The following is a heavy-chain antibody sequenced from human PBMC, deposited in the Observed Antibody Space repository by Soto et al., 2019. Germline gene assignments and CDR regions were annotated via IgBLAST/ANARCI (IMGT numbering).Heavy chain of an antibody. CDR3: ARDRFCSGGTCYVHYFDS. CDR2: LNWRGDST. V-gene: IGHV3-20*04. D-gene: IGHD2-15*01. J-gene: IGHJ4*02. Sequence: PGGSLRLSCTASGFIFDNYGMSWVRQVPGKGLEWVCGLNWRGDSTGYADSVKGRFTISRDNARNSLYLQMSSLRAEDTALYYCARDRFCSGGTCYVHYFDSWGQGTLVTVSS. CDR1: GFIFDNYG.